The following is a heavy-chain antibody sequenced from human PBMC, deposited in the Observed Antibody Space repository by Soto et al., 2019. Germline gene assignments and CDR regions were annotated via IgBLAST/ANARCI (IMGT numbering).Heavy chain of an antibody. CDR3: AGTDITMVRGVMASRYYYYGMDV. V-gene: IGHV4-34*01. D-gene: IGHD3-10*01. CDR1: GGSFSGYY. Sequence: KPSETLSLTCAVYGGSFSGYYWSWIRQPPGKGLEWIGEINHSGSTNYNPSLKSRVTISVDTSKNQFSLKLSSVTAADTAVYYCAGTDITMVRGVMASRYYYYGMDVWGQGTTVTVSS. J-gene: IGHJ6*02. CDR2: INHSGST.